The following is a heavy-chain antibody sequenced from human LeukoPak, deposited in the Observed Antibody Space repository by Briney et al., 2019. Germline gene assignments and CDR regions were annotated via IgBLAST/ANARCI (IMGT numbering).Heavy chain of an antibody. CDR3: ARSPTLLWFGMDV. Sequence: PSQTLSLTCTVSGGSINSGSYYWSWIRQPAGTGLEWIGRIYTSGSTNYNPSLKSRVTISVDTSKNQFSLKLSSVTAADTAVYYCARSPTLLWFGMDVWGKGTTVTISS. CDR1: GGSINSGSYY. D-gene: IGHD3-10*01. J-gene: IGHJ6*04. V-gene: IGHV4-61*02. CDR2: IYTSGST.